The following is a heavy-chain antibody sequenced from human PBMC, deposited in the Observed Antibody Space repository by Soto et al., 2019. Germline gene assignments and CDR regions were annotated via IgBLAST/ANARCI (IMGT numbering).Heavy chain of an antibody. CDR1: GYSFTSYW. Sequence: PGESLKISCKGSGYSFTSYWIGWVRQMPGKGLEWMGIIYPGDSDTRYSPSFQGQVTISADKSISTAYLQWSSLKASDTAMYYCARQRRYCSSTSCYAPYYYYMDVWGKGTTVTVSS. V-gene: IGHV5-51*01. CDR3: ARQRRYCSSTSCYAPYYYYMDV. D-gene: IGHD2-2*01. CDR2: IYPGDSDT. J-gene: IGHJ6*03.